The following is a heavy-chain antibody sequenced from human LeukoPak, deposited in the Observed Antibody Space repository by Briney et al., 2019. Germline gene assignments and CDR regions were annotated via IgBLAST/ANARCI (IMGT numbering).Heavy chain of an antibody. CDR1: GGSISSSY. V-gene: IGHV4-59*01. J-gene: IGHJ4*02. CDR2: IYYSGST. Sequence: SETLSLTCTVSGGSISSSYWSWIRQPPGKGLEWIGYIYYSGSTNYNPSLKSRVTISVDTSKNQLSLKLSSVTAADTAVYYCARERYGSGSYYSDYWGQGTLVTVSS. CDR3: ARERYGSGSYYSDY. D-gene: IGHD3-10*01.